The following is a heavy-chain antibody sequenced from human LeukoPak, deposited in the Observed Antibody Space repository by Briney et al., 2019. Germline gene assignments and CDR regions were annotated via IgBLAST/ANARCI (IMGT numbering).Heavy chain of an antibody. CDR3: ARDLLFCSGGSCYGYYYGMDV. CDR2: INPNSGGT. D-gene: IGHD2-15*01. V-gene: IGHV1-2*02. J-gene: IGHJ6*02. CDR1: GYTFTGYY. Sequence: ASVKVSCKASGYTFTGYYMHWVRQAPGQGLEWMGWINPNSGGTNYAQKFQGRVTMTRDTSINTAYMELSRLRSDDTAVYYCARDLLFCSGGSCYGYYYGMDVWGQGTTVTVSS.